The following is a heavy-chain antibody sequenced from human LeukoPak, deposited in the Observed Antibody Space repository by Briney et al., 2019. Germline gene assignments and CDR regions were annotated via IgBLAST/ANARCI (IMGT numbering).Heavy chain of an antibody. CDR1: GFTFSSYS. J-gene: IGHJ4*02. V-gene: IGHV3-21*01. Sequence: GGSLRLSCAASGFTFSSYSMNWVRQAPGRGLEWVSSISSSSSYIYYADSVKGRFTISRDNAKNSLYLQMNSLRAEDTAVYYCARDYSDYDFWSGYTDYWGQGTLVTVSA. CDR3: ARDYSDYDFWSGYTDY. CDR2: ISSSSSYI. D-gene: IGHD3-3*01.